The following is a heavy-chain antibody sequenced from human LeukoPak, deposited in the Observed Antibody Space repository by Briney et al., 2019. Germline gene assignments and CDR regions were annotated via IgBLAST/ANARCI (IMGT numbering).Heavy chain of an antibody. CDR1: GYTFTGYY. Sequence: ASVKVSCKSSGYTFTGYYIHWVRQAPGQGLEWMGRIVPNSGGTNYAQKFQGRVTMTRDTSINTAYMELSRLTSDDSAVYYCARDASNWSFFDQWGQGTVVTVSS. D-gene: IGHD4-11*01. CDR3: ARDASNWSFFDQ. J-gene: IGHJ4*02. CDR2: IVPNSGGT. V-gene: IGHV1-2*06.